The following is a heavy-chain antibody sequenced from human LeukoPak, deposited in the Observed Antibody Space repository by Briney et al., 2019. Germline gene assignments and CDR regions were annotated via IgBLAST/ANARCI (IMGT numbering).Heavy chain of an antibody. CDR1: GYSFTSYW. Sequence: GESLKISCKGSGYSFTSYWTGWVRQMPGKGLEWMGIIYPGDSDTRYSPSFQGQVTISADKSISTAYLQWSSLKASDTAMYYCARGKVYGLDYYYYGMDVWGQGTTVTVSS. CDR3: ARGKVYGLDYYYYGMDV. V-gene: IGHV5-51*01. J-gene: IGHJ6*02. D-gene: IGHD2/OR15-2a*01. CDR2: IYPGDSDT.